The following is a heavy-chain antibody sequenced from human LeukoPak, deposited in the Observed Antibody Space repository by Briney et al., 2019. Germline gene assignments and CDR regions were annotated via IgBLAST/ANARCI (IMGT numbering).Heavy chain of an antibody. CDR1: GYTFTSYG. V-gene: IGHV1-18*01. Sequence: ASVKVSCKASGYTFTSYGISWVRQAPGQGLEWMGWISAYNGNTNYAHKLQGRVTMTTDTSTSTAYMELRSLRSDDTAVYYCARFHRARHHFDYWGQGTLVTVSS. CDR2: ISAYNGNT. D-gene: IGHD1-14*01. J-gene: IGHJ4*02. CDR3: ARFHRARHHFDY.